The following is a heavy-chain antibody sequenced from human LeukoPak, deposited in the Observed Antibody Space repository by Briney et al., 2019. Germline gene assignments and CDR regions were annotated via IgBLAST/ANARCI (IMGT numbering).Heavy chain of an antibody. Sequence: GGSLRLSCVASGFTVSSKYMSWVRQAPGKGLEWVSVIYSGGSTYYADSVKGRFTISRDNSKNTLCLQMNSLRAEDTAVYYCARGCSSTSCYGFDYWGQGTLVTVSS. D-gene: IGHD2-2*01. V-gene: IGHV3-53*01. CDR1: GFTVSSKY. CDR3: ARGCSSTSCYGFDY. CDR2: IYSGGST. J-gene: IGHJ4*02.